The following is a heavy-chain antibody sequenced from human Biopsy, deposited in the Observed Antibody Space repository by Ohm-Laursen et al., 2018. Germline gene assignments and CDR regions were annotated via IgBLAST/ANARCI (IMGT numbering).Heavy chain of an antibody. D-gene: IGHD1/OR15-1a*01. CDR1: GGTFSSSA. CDR2: IIGIFRTA. CDR3: ARGGGYNWNNGWFDP. Sequence: GASVKVSCKASGGTFSSSAITWVRQAPGQGLGWMGGIIGIFRTAHYAQKFQGRVTITADEFMSTAYMELSSLRSEDTAVYYCARGGGYNWNNGWFDPWGQGILVTVSS. V-gene: IGHV1-69*13. J-gene: IGHJ5*02.